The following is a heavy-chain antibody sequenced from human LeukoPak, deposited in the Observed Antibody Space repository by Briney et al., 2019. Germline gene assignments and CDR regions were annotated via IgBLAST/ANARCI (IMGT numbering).Heavy chain of an antibody. CDR1: GGSISSGSYY. CDR3: ARGGGVVPAAKFDY. CDR2: IYTSGST. D-gene: IGHD2-2*01. J-gene: IGHJ4*02. V-gene: IGHV4-61*02. Sequence: PSETLSLTCTVSGGSISSGSYYWSWIRQPAGKGLEWIGRIYTSGSTNYNPSLKSRVTISVDTSKNQFSLKLSSVTAADTAVYYCARGGGVVPAAKFDYWDQGTLVTVSS.